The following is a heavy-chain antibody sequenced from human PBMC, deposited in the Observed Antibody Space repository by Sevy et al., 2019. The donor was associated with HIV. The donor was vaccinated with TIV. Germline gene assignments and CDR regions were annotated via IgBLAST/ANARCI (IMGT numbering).Heavy chain of an antibody. V-gene: IGHV4-39*01. CDR2: IYYTGTT. J-gene: IGHJ6*02. D-gene: IGHD3-10*01. CDR3: ARPNSMASYTLDV. CDR1: GGSISSSSYY. Sequence: SETLSLTCTVSGGSISSSSYYWAWIRQSPGKGLEWIGSIYYTGTTHSNPSLKSRVTISKDISKNQFFLRLRSVTAAVTAMYFCARPNSMASYTLDVWGQGTTVTVSS.